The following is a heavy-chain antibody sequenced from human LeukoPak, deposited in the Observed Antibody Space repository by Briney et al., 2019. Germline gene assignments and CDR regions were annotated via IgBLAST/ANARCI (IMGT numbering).Heavy chain of an antibody. Sequence: SETLSLTCAVSGASISSGCYSWGWIRQPPGRGLEWIGYIYHSGSTYYNSSLRRRVTISVDRSKNQFFLKLTSVTAADTAVYYCASGPYCGGDCHRFPFDYWGRGTLVTVSS. J-gene: IGHJ4*02. CDR1: GASISSGCYS. D-gene: IGHD2-21*02. V-gene: IGHV4-30-2*01. CDR2: IYHSGST. CDR3: ASGPYCGGDCHRFPFDY.